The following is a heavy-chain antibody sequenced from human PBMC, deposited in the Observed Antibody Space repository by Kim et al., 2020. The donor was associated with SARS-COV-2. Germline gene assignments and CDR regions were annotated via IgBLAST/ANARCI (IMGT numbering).Heavy chain of an antibody. Sequence: ASVKVSCKASGYTFTGYYMHWVRQAPGQGLEWMGWINPNSGGTNYAQKFQGRVTMTRDTSISTAYMELSRLRSDDTAVYYCARERDGGQTGTTSLDEYYFDYWGQGTLVTVSS. D-gene: IGHD1-1*01. CDR3: ARERDGGQTGTTSLDEYYFDY. V-gene: IGHV1-2*02. J-gene: IGHJ4*02. CDR2: INPNSGGT. CDR1: GYTFTGYY.